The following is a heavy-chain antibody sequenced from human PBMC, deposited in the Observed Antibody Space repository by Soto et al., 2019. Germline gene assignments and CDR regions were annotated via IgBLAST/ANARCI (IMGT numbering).Heavy chain of an antibody. V-gene: IGHV3-13*01. CDR2: ISTAGDT. Sequence: GGSLRLSCEASGFTFSGFDMHWVRQPTGKGLEWVSTISTAGDTYYAVSVKGRFTISRDNAKNSLSLQMNSLRAGDTAVYFCARGQEVGAHFFDSWGQGTQVTVSS. D-gene: IGHD2-15*01. CDR1: GFTFSGFD. CDR3: ARGQEVGAHFFDS. J-gene: IGHJ4*02.